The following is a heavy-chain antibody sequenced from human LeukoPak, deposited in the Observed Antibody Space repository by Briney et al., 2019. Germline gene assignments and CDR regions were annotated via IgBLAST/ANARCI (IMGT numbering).Heavy chain of an antibody. D-gene: IGHD1-26*01. CDR1: GYTFTRYD. CDR3: ARGRSGTHLLAEFDY. V-gene: IGHV1-8*03. J-gene: IGHJ4*02. Sequence: ASVKVSCKASGYTFTRYDIHWVRQANGRGLEWMGCINPNSGSTGYSQKFRGRVTFPTDTSISAAYLELSSLKSEDTALYYCARGRSGTHLLAEFDYWGQGTLVIASS. CDR2: INPNSGST.